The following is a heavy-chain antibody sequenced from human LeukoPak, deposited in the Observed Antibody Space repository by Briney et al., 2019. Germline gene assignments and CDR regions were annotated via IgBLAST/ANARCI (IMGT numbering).Heavy chain of an antibody. V-gene: IGHV3-23*01. CDR3: AKVGVWFGEFRLYFDY. CDR1: GFTFSSYG. CDR2: ISGSGGST. Sequence: GGSLRLSCAASGFTFSSYGMSWVRQAPGKGLEWVSAISGSGGSTYYADSVKGRFTISRDNSKNTLYLQMNSLRAEDTAVYYCAKVGVWFGEFRLYFDYWSQRTLVTVSS. J-gene: IGHJ4*02. D-gene: IGHD3-10*01.